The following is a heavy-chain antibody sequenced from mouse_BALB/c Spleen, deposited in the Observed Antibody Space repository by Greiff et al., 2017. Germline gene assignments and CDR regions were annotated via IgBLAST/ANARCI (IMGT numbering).Heavy chain of an antibody. D-gene: IGHD2-2*01. Sequence: EVKLMESGPGLVKPSQTVSLTCTVTGISITTGYYRWSWIRQFPGNKLEWIGYIYYSGTITYNPSLTSRTTITRDTSKNQFFLEMNSLTAEDTATYYCARDRGYGYAMDYWGQGTSVTVSS. V-gene: IGHV3-5*02. CDR3: ARDRGYGYAMDY. CDR2: IYYSGTI. CDR1: GISITTGYYR. J-gene: IGHJ4*01.